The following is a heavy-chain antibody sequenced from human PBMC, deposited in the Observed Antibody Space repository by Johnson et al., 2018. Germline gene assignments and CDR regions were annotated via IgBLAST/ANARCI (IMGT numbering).Heavy chain of an antibody. J-gene: IGHJ6*03. D-gene: IGHD1-1*01. CDR1: RFTFSTYN. Sequence: VQLVESGGGLVKPGGSLRLSCAASRFTFSTYNMNWVRQAPGKGLEWVSSLSASTGFIYYADSVRGRFTISRDNAENSLYMQGNGLRTEDTAVYCCARGTHDWNDMTYYHYMDVWGTGTTV. V-gene: IGHV3-21*01. CDR2: LSASTGFI. CDR3: ARGTHDWNDMTYYHYMDV.